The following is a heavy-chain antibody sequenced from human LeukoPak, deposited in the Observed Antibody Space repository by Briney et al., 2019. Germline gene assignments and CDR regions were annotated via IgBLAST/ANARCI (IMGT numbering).Heavy chain of an antibody. V-gene: IGHV3-30*03. CDR1: EFSFSNYG. CDR3: ARADDSSGYYYNFDY. Sequence: GGSLRLSCAASEFSFSNYGMNWVRQAPGKGLEWMARISFDGSNKYYADSLKGRFTIPRDNSKNTLYLQMNSLRAEDTAVYHCARADDSSGYYYNFDYWGQGTLVTVSS. J-gene: IGHJ4*02. CDR2: ISFDGSNK. D-gene: IGHD3-22*01.